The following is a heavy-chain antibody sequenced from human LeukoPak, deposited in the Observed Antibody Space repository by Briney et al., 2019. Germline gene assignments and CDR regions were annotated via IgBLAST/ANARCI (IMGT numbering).Heavy chain of an antibody. CDR3: ARLKWLRSPGEVDY. V-gene: IGHV4-59*12. CDR1: GGSISSYY. J-gene: IGHJ4*02. Sequence: KASETLSLTCTVSGGSISSYYWSWIRQPPGKGLEWIGYIYYSGRTNYNPSLKSRVTISVDTSKNQFSLKLSSVTAADTAVYYCARLKWLRSPGEVDYWGQGTLVTVSS. D-gene: IGHD5-12*01. CDR2: IYYSGRT.